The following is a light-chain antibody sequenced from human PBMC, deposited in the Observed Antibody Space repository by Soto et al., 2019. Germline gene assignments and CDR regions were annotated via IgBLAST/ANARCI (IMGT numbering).Light chain of an antibody. CDR2: DAS. CDR3: QQYNSHYQWT. J-gene: IGKJ1*01. Sequence: DIQMTQSPSTLSASVGDRVTITCRASQSINSWLAWYQVKPGKAPNLLIYDASNLRSGVPSRFSGSGSGTEFTLSISSLQPDDFATYCCQQYNSHYQWTFGQGTKVDIK. V-gene: IGKV1-5*01. CDR1: QSINSW.